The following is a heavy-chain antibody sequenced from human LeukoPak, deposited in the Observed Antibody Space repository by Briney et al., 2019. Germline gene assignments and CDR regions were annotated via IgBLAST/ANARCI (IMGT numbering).Heavy chain of an antibody. J-gene: IGHJ4*02. Sequence: PSQTLSLTCTVSGGSISSGSYYWSWIRQPAGKGLEWIGRIYTSGSTNYNPSLKSRVPISVDTSKNQFSLKLSSVTAADTAVYYCARADSSSRYRGYYFDYWGQGTLVTVSS. D-gene: IGHD6-13*01. V-gene: IGHV4-61*02. CDR1: GGSISSGSYY. CDR2: IYTSGST. CDR3: ARADSSSRYRGYYFDY.